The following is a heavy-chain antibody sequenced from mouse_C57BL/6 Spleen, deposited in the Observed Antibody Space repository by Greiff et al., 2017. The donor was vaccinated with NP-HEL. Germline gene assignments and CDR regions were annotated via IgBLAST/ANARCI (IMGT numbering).Heavy chain of an antibody. CDR3: TRSYGSPY. CDR1: GFTFTDYE. CDR2: IDPETGGT. D-gene: IGHD1-1*01. J-gene: IGHJ2*01. V-gene: IGHV1-15*01. Sequence: VKLQQSGAELVRPGASVTLSCKASGFTFTDYEMHWVKQTPVHGLEWIGAIDPETGGTAYNQKFKGKAILTADKSSSTAYLELRSLTSEDSAVYYCTRSYGSPYWGQGTTLTVSS.